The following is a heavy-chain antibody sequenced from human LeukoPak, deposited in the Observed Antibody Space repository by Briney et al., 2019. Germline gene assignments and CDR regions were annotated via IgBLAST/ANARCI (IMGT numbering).Heavy chain of an antibody. D-gene: IGHD6-19*01. V-gene: IGHV3-23*01. Sequence: GVSLRLSCAASGFTFSTYDMYWVRQAPGKGLEWVSGIFGSGGSTHYADSVKGRFTISRDTSKHTVYLQMNSLRAEDTAVYYCAKTTTGYRSGRYPGWPVDYWGQGTLVTVSS. CDR3: AKTTTGYRSGRYPGWPVDY. J-gene: IGHJ4*02. CDR2: IFGSGGST. CDR1: GFTFSTYD.